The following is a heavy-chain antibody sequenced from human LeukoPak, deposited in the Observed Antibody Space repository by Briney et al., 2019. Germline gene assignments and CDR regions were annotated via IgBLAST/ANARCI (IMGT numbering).Heavy chain of an antibody. CDR1: GFTFRNYV. V-gene: IGHV3-23*01. J-gene: IGHJ4*02. Sequence: GGSLRLSCAASGFTFRNYVIHWVRQAPGRGLEWVSSFTAGGSSTYNTDSVEGRFTISRDISKNTLYMQMNSLRAEDTAIYYCARGGGLQRRYFEYWGQGTLLTVSS. CDR3: ARGGGLQRRYFEY. CDR2: FTAGGSST. D-gene: IGHD2-15*01.